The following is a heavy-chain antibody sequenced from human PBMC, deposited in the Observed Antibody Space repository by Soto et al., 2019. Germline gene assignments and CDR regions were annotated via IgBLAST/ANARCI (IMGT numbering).Heavy chain of an antibody. CDR3: ATSSDWSPLLDY. Sequence: VKVSCKASRSTFTNFYLHWVRQAPGQRPEWMGWINNGGGTIYAQKFQGRLTMTRDTSITTAYMELSRLSSDDTAFYYCATSSDWSPLLDYWGQGTLVTVSS. V-gene: IGHV1-2*02. D-gene: IGHD6-19*01. J-gene: IGHJ4*02. CDR2: INNGGGT. CDR1: RSTFTNFY.